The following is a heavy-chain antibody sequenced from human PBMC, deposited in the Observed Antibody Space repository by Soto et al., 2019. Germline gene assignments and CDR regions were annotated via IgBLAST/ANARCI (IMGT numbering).Heavy chain of an antibody. CDR1: GYSFTSYR. J-gene: IGHJ6*02. CDR2: IHPGDSDT. D-gene: IGHD2-15*01. V-gene: IGHV5-51*01. Sequence: PGQSRKISCDASGYSFTSYRIRWVRQMPWKGLEWMGIIHPGDSDTKYSPSFQGQVTISVDKSITTAYLQWSSLKASDTAMYYCARTPGPEVAASLEYYYFSGMDVWGQGTTVTVSS. CDR3: ARTPGPEVAASLEYYYFSGMDV.